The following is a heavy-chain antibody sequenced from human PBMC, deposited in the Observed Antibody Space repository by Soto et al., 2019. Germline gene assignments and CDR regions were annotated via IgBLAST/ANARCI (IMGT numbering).Heavy chain of an antibody. CDR2: VYNSGST. J-gene: IGHJ4*02. CDR3: ARYRREAVSGYTLDX. D-gene: IGHD1-1*01. Sequence: PSETLSLTCTVSGGSISSSYWTWIRQPPGKGLAWIVYVYNSGSTNCNRSLKSRVTISEDTSKSQFSLKVNSMTAADTAVYYCARYRREAVSGYTLDXWGQGILDTVS. CDR1: GGSISSSY. V-gene: IGHV4-59*01.